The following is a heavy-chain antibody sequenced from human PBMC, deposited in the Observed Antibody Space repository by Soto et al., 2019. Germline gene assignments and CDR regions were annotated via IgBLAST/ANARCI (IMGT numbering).Heavy chain of an antibody. Sequence: SETLSLTXTVSGGSISSSSYYWGWIRQPPGKGLEWIGSIYYSGSTYYNPSLKSRVTISVDTSKNQFSLKLSSVTAADTAVYYCARHGMGYCSGGSCYSDAFDIWGQGTMVTVS. CDR1: GGSISSSSYY. V-gene: IGHV4-39*01. D-gene: IGHD2-15*01. J-gene: IGHJ3*02. CDR2: IYYSGST. CDR3: ARHGMGYCSGGSCYSDAFDI.